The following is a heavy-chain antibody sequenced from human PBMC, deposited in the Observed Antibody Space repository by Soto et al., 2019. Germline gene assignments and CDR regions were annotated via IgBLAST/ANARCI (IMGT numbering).Heavy chain of an antibody. CDR1: GFTFSSYA. D-gene: IGHD2-2*01. J-gene: IGHJ5*02. CDR3: AKVERYCSSTSCAWFDP. V-gene: IGHV3-23*01. Sequence: GGSLRLSCAASGFTFSSYAMSWVRQAPGKGLEWVSAISGSGGSTYYADSVKGRFTISRDNSKNTLYLQMNSLRAEDTAVYYCAKVERYCSSTSCAWFDPWGQGTLVTVSS. CDR2: ISGSGGST.